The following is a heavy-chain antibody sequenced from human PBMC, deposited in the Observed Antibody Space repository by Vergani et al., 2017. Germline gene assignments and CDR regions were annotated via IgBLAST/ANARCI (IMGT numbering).Heavy chain of an antibody. D-gene: IGHD4-17*01. V-gene: IGHV1-69*02. J-gene: IGHJ3*02. CDR1: GGTLSSYT. Sequence: QVQLVQSGAEVKKPGSSVKVSCKASGGTLSSYTISWVRQAPGQGLEWMGRIIPILGIANYAQKFQGRVTITTDKSTSTAYMERSSLRSEDTAVYYCARAQNNYGDYGAFDIWSQGTMVTVSS. CDR3: ARAQNNYGDYGAFDI. CDR2: IIPILGIA.